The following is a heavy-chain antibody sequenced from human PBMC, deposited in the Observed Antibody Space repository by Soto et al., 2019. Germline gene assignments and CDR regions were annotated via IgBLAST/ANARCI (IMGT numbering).Heavy chain of an antibody. J-gene: IGHJ6*02. CDR2: TYYRSKWNN. CDR1: GDSVSSNNAA. CDR3: ARDRYSDYGMDV. Sequence: SQTLSLTCAISGDSVSSNNAAWNWIRQSPSRGLEWLGRTYYRSKWNNDYAGSVRSRITISPDTSKNQFSLQLNSVTPEDTAVYYCARDRYSDYGMDVWGQGTTVPVSS. D-gene: IGHD4-4*01. V-gene: IGHV6-1*01.